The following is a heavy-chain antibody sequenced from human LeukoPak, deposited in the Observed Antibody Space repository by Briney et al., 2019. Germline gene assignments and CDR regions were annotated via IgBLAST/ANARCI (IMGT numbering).Heavy chain of an antibody. J-gene: IGHJ4*02. CDR3: ARGGGSYPFDY. CDR2: INHSGST. Sequence: ASETLSLTCAVYGGSFSGYYWSWIRQPPGKGLEWIGEINHSGSTNYNPSLKSRVTISVDTSKNQFSLKVSSVTAADTAVYYCARGGGSYPFDYWGQGTLVTVSS. V-gene: IGHV4-34*01. CDR1: GGSFSGYY. D-gene: IGHD1-26*01.